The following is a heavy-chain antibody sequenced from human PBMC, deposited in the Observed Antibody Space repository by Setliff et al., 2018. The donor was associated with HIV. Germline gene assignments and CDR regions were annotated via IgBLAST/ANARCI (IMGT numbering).Heavy chain of an antibody. V-gene: IGHV1-8*03. J-gene: IGHJ6*02. CDR2: MNPNSGNT. CDR3: ASPPRGYSFHYGLDV. CDR1: GYTFTNYD. D-gene: IGHD6-25*01. Sequence: ASVKVSCKASGYTFTNYDINWVRPAPGQGLEWMGWMNPNSGNTGYAQKFQGRVTITTDESTSAAYMELSSLRSEDTAVYYCASPPRGYSFHYGLDVWGQGTTVTVSS.